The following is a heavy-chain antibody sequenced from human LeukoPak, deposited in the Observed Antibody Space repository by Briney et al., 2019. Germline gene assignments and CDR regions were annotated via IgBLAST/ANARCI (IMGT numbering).Heavy chain of an antibody. CDR1: GYTFTTYY. Sequence: ASVKVSCKASGYTFTTYYMHWVRQAPGQGLEWMGWINPNSGGTNYAQKFQGRVTMTRDTSISTAYMELTRLTSDDTAVYYCATVVAVADYFDYWGQGTLVTVSS. CDR3: ATVVAVADYFDY. CDR2: INPNSGGT. J-gene: IGHJ4*02. V-gene: IGHV1-2*02. D-gene: IGHD6-19*01.